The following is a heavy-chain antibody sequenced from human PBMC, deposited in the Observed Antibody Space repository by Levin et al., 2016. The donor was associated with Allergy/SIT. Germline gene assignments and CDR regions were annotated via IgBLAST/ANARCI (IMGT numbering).Heavy chain of an antibody. D-gene: IGHD5-18*01. CDR3: ARGWLAMVTYYYYYGMDV. V-gene: IGHV1-69*06. Sequence: SVKVSCKASGGTFSSYAISWVRQAPGQGLEWMGGIIPIFGTANYAQKFQGRVTITADKSTSTAYMELSSLRSEDTAVYYCARGWLAMVTYYYYYGMDVWGQGTTVTVSS. J-gene: IGHJ6*02. CDR2: IIPIFGTA. CDR1: GGTFSSYA.